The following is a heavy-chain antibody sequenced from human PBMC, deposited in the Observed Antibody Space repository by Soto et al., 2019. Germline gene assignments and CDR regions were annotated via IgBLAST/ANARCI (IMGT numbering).Heavy chain of an antibody. V-gene: IGHV3-48*02. CDR3: ARKSSTSYGMDV. Sequence: PVGSLRLSCAASGFTFSSYSMNWVRQAPGKGLEWVSYISSSSSTIYYADSVKGRLTISRDNAKNSLYLQMNSLRDEDTAVYYCARKSSTSYGMDVWGQGTTVTVS. CDR1: GFTFSSYS. CDR2: ISSSSSTI. J-gene: IGHJ6*02. D-gene: IGHD6-13*01.